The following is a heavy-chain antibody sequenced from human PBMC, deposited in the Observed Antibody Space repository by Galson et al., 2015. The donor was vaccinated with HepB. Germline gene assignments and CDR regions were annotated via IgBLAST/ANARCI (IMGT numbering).Heavy chain of an antibody. CDR3: ARDSLGGIAAPGGDSNWFDP. CDR1: GYTFTGYY. D-gene: IGHD6-13*01. Sequence: SVKVSCKASGYTFTGYYMHWVRQAPGQGLEWMGWINPNSGGTNYAQKFQGWVTMTRDTSISTAYMELSRLRSDDTAVYYCARDSLGGIAAPGGDSNWFDPWGQGTLVTVSS. CDR2: INPNSGGT. V-gene: IGHV1-2*04. J-gene: IGHJ5*02.